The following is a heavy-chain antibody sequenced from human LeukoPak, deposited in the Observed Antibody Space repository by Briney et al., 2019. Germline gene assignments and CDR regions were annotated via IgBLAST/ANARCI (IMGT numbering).Heavy chain of an antibody. CDR1: GGSISSSRYY. D-gene: IGHD4-17*01. Sequence: PSETLSLTCTVSGGSISSSRYYWAWIRQPPGKGLEWIGSIHYSGSTYYNPSLQSRVTISVDTSKNQFSLKLSSVTAADTAVYYCARRRLRSPPWDYWGQGTLVTVSS. CDR2: IHYSGST. V-gene: IGHV4-39*07. J-gene: IGHJ4*02. CDR3: ARRRLRSPPWDY.